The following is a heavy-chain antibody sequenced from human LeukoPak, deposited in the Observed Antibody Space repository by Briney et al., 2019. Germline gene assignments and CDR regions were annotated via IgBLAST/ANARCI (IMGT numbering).Heavy chain of an antibody. V-gene: IGHV4-61*01. D-gene: IGHD2-2*01. CDR2: IYYSGST. Sequence: PSETLSLTCTVSGGSVSSGSYYWSWIRQPPGKGLEWIGYIYYSGSTNYNPSLKSRVTISVDTSKNQFSLKLSSVTAADTAVYYCARAPYCSSTSCSERRGVWGQGTLVTVSS. CDR3: ARAPYCSSTSCSERRGV. J-gene: IGHJ4*02. CDR1: GGSVSSGSYY.